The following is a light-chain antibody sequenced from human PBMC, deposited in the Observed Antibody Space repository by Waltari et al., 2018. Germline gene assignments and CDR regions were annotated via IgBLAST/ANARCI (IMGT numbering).Light chain of an antibody. CDR1: QSATSTY. Sequence: EIVLTQSPGTLSLSPGERATLSCRASQSATSTYLAWYQQKPGQAPRLLIYGASNRATGIPDRFSGSGSGTDFTLTISRLEPEDFAVYYCQQYASSPRTFGQGTELEI. V-gene: IGKV3-20*01. CDR2: GAS. CDR3: QQYASSPRT. J-gene: IGKJ2*01.